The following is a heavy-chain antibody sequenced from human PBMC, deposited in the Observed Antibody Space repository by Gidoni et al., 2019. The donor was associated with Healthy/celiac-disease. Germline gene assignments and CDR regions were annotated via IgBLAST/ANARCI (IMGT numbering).Heavy chain of an antibody. CDR2: IYYSGRT. Sequence: QVQLQESGPGLVKPSETLSLTCTVSGGSISSYYWSWIRQPPGKGLEWIGYIYYSGRTNYNPSLKSRVTISVDTSKNQFSLKLSSVTAADTAVYYCARGGDSTFDYWGQGTLVTVSS. CDR3: ARGGDSTFDY. D-gene: IGHD3-22*01. J-gene: IGHJ4*02. V-gene: IGHV4-59*01. CDR1: GGSISSYY.